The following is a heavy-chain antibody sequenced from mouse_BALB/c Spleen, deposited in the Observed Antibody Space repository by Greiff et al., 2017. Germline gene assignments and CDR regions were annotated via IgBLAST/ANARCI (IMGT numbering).Heavy chain of an antibody. J-gene: IGHJ2*01. Sequence: EVQVVESGGGLVQPGGSLKLSCAASGFTFSSYGMSWVRQTPDKRLELVATINSNGGSTYYPDSVKGRFTISRDNAKNTLYLQMSSLKSEDTAMYYCARDDRYDDFDYWGQGTTLTVSS. D-gene: IGHD2-14*01. V-gene: IGHV5-6-3*01. CDR2: INSNGGST. CDR1: GFTFSSYG. CDR3: ARDDRYDDFDY.